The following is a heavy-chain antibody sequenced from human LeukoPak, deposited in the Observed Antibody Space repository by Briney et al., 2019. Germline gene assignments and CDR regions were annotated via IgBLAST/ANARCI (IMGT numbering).Heavy chain of an antibody. D-gene: IGHD3-3*01. CDR3: ARRGLEWLFGDRLDY. CDR2: INPNSGGT. V-gene: IGHV1-2*02. CDR1: GYSFGGYH. J-gene: IGHJ4*02. Sequence: ASVKVSCKASGYSFGGYHIHWVRQAPGQGLEWMGGINPNSGGTNYAQKFQGRVTMTRETSISTAYMELRRLRADDTAVYYCARRGLEWLFGDRLDYWGQGTLVTVSS.